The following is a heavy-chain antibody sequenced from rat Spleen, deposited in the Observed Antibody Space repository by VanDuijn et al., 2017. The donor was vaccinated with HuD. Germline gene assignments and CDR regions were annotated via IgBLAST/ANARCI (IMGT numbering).Heavy chain of an antibody. V-gene: IGHV2-13*01. CDR3: SRGFMRFAY. J-gene: IGHJ3*01. Sequence: QVQLKESGPGLVQPSQTLSLTCTVSGFSISSYGVIWVRQPPGKGLEWMGGIWGDGSTDYNSVLKSRLSISRDTSKSQVFLKMNSLQTEDTAVYFCSRGFMRFAYWGQGTLVTVSS. CDR2: IWGDGST. D-gene: IGHD4-1*01. CDR1: GFSISSYG.